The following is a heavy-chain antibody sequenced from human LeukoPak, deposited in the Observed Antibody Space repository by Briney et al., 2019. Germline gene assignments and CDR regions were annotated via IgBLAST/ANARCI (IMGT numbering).Heavy chain of an antibody. V-gene: IGHV3-20*04. CDR1: GFTFDDYG. J-gene: IGHJ4*02. CDR3: AKGEKTRPFGGVIDY. CDR2: INWNGGST. Sequence: AGGSLRLSCAASGFTFDDYGMSWVRQAPGKGLEWVSGINWNGGSTGYADSVKGRFTISRDNAKNSLYLQMNSLRAEDTAVYYCAKGEKTRPFGGVIDYWGQGTLVTVSS. D-gene: IGHD3-16*02.